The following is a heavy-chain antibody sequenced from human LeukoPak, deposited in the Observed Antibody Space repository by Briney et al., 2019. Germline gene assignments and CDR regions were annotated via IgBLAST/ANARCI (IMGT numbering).Heavy chain of an antibody. D-gene: IGHD4-17*01. CDR2: VSYNDIT. CDR3: ARNLRGLPSDS. Sequence: SETLSLTCTVSDASVTATNYYWAWIRQPPGKGLEWLGTVSYNDITYYNPSLLGRVAVSRGTSKTRFSLDLTSVTTEDTAVYFCARNLRGLPSDSWGRGILVTVTS. J-gene: IGHJ5*01. V-gene: IGHV4-39*01. CDR1: DASVTATNYY.